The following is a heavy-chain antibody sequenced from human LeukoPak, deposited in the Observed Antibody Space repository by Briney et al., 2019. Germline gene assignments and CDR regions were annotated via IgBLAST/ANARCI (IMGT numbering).Heavy chain of an antibody. J-gene: IGHJ4*02. CDR2: ISSSSSYI. V-gene: IGHV3-21*01. CDR1: GYTFSSYS. Sequence: SCKASGYTFSSYSMNWVRQAPGKGLEWVSSISSSSSYIYYADSVKGRFTISRDNAKNSLYLQMNSLRAEDTAVYYCARDIRSSSPGDYFDYWGQGTLVTVSS. D-gene: IGHD6-6*01. CDR3: ARDIRSSSPGDYFDY.